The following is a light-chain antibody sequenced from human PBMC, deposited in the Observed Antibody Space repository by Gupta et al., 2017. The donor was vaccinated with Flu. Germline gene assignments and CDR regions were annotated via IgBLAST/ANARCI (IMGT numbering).Light chain of an antibody. CDR3: HSRGTSGDHLV. CDR2: GEN. Sequence: SSELTQDPAVSVALGPTVRITCKGDSLRSYSASWSQQRPGQAPLFLIYGENNRPSGIPDRFSGSRSGNTASLTITGAQAEDEADYYCHSRGTSGDHLVFGGGTKLTVL. CDR1: SLRSYS. V-gene: IGLV3-19*01. J-gene: IGLJ2*01.